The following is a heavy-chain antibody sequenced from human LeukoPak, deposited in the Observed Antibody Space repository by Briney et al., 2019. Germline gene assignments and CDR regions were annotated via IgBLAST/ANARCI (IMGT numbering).Heavy chain of an antibody. D-gene: IGHD4-11*01. V-gene: IGHV1-69*13. Sequence: SVKVSCKASGGTFSSYAISWVRQAPGRGLEWMGGIIPIFGTASYAQKFQGRVTITADESTSTAYMELSSLRSEDTAVYYCARGSYSNYYFDYWGQGTLVTVSS. CDR2: IIPIFGTA. CDR1: GGTFSSYA. J-gene: IGHJ4*02. CDR3: ARGSYSNYYFDY.